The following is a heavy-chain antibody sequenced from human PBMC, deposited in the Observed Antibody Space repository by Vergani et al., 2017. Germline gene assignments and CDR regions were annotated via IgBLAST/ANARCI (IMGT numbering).Heavy chain of an antibody. D-gene: IGHD6-19*01. CDR3: ASDTHSGQRADR. CDR1: FDSIRNLY. CDR2: IHYSENT. Sequence: QVQLQESGPGLVKSSETLSLTCSVSFDSIRNLYCNWIRQPPGKGLEWVGSIHYSENTNYNPSLKTRVTISVDTSKNHFSVTLTSVTAADTAVYYCASDTHSGQRADRWGQGILVTVTS. J-gene: IGHJ5*02. V-gene: IGHV4-59*11.